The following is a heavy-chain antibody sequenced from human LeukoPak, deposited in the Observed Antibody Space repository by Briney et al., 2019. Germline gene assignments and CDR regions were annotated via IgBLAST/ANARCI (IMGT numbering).Heavy chain of an antibody. CDR3: AKRSVSATVKTYYFDY. CDR1: GFTFSSYA. D-gene: IGHD4-11*01. V-gene: IGHV3-23*01. Sequence: GGSLTLSCAASGFTFSSYAMSWVRQAPGKGLEWVSAISAGGTNTYYADSVKGRFTISRDISKNTLYLQMSSLRAEDTAVYYCAKRSVSATVKTYYFDYWGQGTLVTVSS. CDR2: ISAGGTNT. J-gene: IGHJ4*02.